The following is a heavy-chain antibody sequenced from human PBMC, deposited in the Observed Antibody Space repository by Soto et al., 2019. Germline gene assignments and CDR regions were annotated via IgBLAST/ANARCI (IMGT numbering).Heavy chain of an antibody. CDR2: ISYDGSNK. J-gene: IGHJ6*02. V-gene: IGHV3-30-3*01. D-gene: IGHD1-7*01. CDR3: ARDLGITGTYYYGMDV. CDR1: GFTFSSYA. Sequence: PGGSLRLSCAASGFTFSSYAMHWVRQAPGKGLEWVAVISYDGSNKYYADSVKGRFTISRDNSKNTLYLQMNSLRAEDTAVYYCARDLGITGTYYYGMDVWGQGTTVTVSS.